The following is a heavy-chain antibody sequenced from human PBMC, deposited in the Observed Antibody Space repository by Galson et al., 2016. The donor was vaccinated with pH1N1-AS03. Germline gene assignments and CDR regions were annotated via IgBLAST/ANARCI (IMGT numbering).Heavy chain of an antibody. V-gene: IGHV4-39*01. CDR2: IYDTGRT. Sequence: ETLSLTCTVSGGSISSRAYYWGWIRQPPGKGLERIGSIYDTGRTTYNPSLNSRITISGDTSKTQLSLNVTYMTAADTAVYYCARVVGARPPPDYWGQGTLVTVSS. D-gene: IGHD1-26*01. CDR3: ARVVGARPPPDY. CDR1: GGSISSRAYY. J-gene: IGHJ4*02.